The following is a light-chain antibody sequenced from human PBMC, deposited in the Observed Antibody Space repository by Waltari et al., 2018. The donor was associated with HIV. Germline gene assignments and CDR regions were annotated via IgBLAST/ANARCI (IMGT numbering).Light chain of an antibody. V-gene: IGLV2-11*01. CDR1: SSDVGGYNY. J-gene: IGLJ1*01. Sequence: QSALTQPRSVSGSPGQSVTISCTGTSSDVGGYNYVSWYQQHPGKAPNLMIYDLSKRPSGVPDRFSGSKSGNTASLTISELQADDEADYYCCSYAGSSTFLFGTGTKVTVL. CDR3: CSYAGSSTFL. CDR2: DLS.